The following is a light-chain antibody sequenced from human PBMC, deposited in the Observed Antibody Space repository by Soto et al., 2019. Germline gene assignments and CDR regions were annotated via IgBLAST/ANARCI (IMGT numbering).Light chain of an antibody. CDR2: LEDSGTY. V-gene: IGLV4-60*03. Sequence: QLVLTQSSSASASLGSSVKLTCTLSSGHSRYIIAWHQQQPGKAPRYLMNLEDSGTYTKGSGVPVRFSGSSSGAARYLVISNIQSEDEADYYCETWDSNTVVFGGGTKLTVL. CDR3: ETWDSNTVV. CDR1: SGHSRYI. J-gene: IGLJ3*02.